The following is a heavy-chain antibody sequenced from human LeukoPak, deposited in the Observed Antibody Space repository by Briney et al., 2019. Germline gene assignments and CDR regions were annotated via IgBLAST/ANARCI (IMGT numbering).Heavy chain of an antibody. CDR3: ARGSDYGSHPSQPMT. J-gene: IGHJ3*01. V-gene: IGHV1-18*01. CDR2: ISAYNGNT. Sequence: GASVKVSCKASGYTFTSYGISWVRQAPGQGLEWMGWISAYNGNTNYAQKLQGRVTMTTDTSTSTAYMELRSLRSDDTAVYYCARGSDYGSHPSQPMTWGQGTMVTVSS. D-gene: IGHD4-17*01. CDR1: GYTFTSYG.